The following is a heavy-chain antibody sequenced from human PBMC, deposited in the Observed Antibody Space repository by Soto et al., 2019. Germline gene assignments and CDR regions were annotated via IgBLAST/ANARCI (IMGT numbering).Heavy chain of an antibody. CDR1: GFTFSDYA. D-gene: IGHD6-19*01. CDR2: VSHDGRNT. V-gene: IGHV3-30*18. Sequence: VQLVESGGGVVQPGRSLRLSCEASGFTFSDYAMHWVRQAPGKGLEWVAVVSHDGRNTHYADSVKGRLTISRDSSKNTVSLEMTSLRAEDTAVYYCAKGGRQWLVTSDFNYWGQGARVTVSS. J-gene: IGHJ4*02. CDR3: AKGGRQWLVTSDFNY.